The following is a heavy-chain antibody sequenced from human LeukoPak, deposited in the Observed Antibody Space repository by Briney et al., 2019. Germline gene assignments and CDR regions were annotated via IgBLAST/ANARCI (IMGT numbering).Heavy chain of an antibody. CDR2: ISWNSGSI. CDR1: GFTFDDYA. V-gene: IGHV3-9*01. CDR3: AKDRKQQLVTAFDI. J-gene: IGHJ3*02. D-gene: IGHD6-13*01. Sequence: GGSLRLSCAASGFTFDDYAMNWVRQAPGKGLGWVSGISWNSGSIGYADSVKGRFTISRDNAKNSLYLQMNSLRAEDTALYYCAKDRKQQLVTAFDIWGQGTMVTVSS.